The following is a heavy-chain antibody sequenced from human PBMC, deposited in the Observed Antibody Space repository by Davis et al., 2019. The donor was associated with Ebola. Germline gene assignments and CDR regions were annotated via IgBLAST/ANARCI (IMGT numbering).Heavy chain of an antibody. CDR1: GFSFSSHW. V-gene: IGHV3-7*01. D-gene: IGHD1-26*01. CDR2: IKQDGSEK. J-gene: IGHJ6*03. Sequence: GGSLRLSCVASGFSFSSHWMSWVRQAPGKGLEWVANIKQDGSEKYYVDSVEGRFTISRDNAKKSLFLLMNRLRAEDTAVYYCATNSGSYGYYMDVWGKGTTVTVSS. CDR3: ATNSGSYGYYMDV.